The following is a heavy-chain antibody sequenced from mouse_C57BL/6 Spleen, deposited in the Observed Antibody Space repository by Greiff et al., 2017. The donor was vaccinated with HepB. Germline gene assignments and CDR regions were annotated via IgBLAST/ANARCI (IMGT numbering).Heavy chain of an antibody. V-gene: IGHV1-82*01. CDR2: IYPGDGDT. CDR1: GYAFSSSW. D-gene: IGHD2-1*01. Sequence: QVQLQQSGPELVKPGASVKISCKASGYAFSSSWMNWVKQRPGKGLEWIGRIYPGDGDTNYNGKFKGKATLTADKSSSTAYMQLSSLTSEDSAVYFCAYGNYVYWYFDVWGTGTTVTVSS. CDR3: AYGNYVYWYFDV. J-gene: IGHJ1*03.